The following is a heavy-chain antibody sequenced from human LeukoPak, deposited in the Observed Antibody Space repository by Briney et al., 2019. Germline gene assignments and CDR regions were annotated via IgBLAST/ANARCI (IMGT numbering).Heavy chain of an antibody. D-gene: IGHD3-22*01. CDR1: GDSMSNYY. CDR3: ARGRTYYDSTGYWY. CDR2: IYYSGST. J-gene: IGHJ4*02. Sequence: PSETLSLTCTVSGDSMSNYYWIWIRQPPGKGLEWIGYIYYSGSTSYNPSLKSRVTISVDTSKNQFSLKLSSVTAADTAVYYCARGRTYYDSTGYWYWGQGTLVTVSS. V-gene: IGHV4-59*01.